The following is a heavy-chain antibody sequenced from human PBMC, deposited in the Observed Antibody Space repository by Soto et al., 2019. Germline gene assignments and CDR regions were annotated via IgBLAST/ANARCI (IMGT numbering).Heavy chain of an antibody. V-gene: IGHV3-33*03. J-gene: IGHJ4*02. CDR3: ARWGCSGSNCNLNQRSFDL. CDR2: IWYDGSNK. CDR1: GFIFNEYG. Sequence: VGSLRLSCAASGFIFNEYGMHWVRQAPGKGLEWVAVIWYDGSNKYYADSVKGRFTFSRDNSKNTMSLQMNSLRAEDTAVYYCARWGCSGSNCNLNQRSFDLWGQGTLVTVSS. D-gene: IGHD2-15*01.